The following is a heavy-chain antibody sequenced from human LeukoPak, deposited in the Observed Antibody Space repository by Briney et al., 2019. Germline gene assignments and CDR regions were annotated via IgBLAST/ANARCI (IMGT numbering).Heavy chain of an antibody. V-gene: IGHV3-74*01. Sequence: QPGGSLRLSCAASGFTFSSSWMYWVRQAPGKGLVWVSRINSDESITTYADSVKGRFTISRDNAKNTLYLQMNSLRAEDTAVYYCARGLVPGFLDYWGQGTPVTVSS. D-gene: IGHD4-11*01. CDR3: ARGLVPGFLDY. CDR2: INSDESIT. CDR1: GFTFSSSW. J-gene: IGHJ4*02.